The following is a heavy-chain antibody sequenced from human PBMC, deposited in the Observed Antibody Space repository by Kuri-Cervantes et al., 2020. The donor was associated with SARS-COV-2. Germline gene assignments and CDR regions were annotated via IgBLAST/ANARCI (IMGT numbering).Heavy chain of an antibody. V-gene: IGHV3-11*01. CDR3: ARGAKEELVPQLAEYFQH. CDR2: ISSSGSTI. D-gene: IGHD6-6*01. CDR1: GFTFSDYY. J-gene: IGHJ1*01. Sequence: GGSLRLSCAASGFTFSDYYMSWIRQAPGKGLEWVSYISSSGSTIYYADSVKGRFTISRDNAKNSLYLQMNSLRAEDTAVYYCARGAKEELVPQLAEYFQHWGQGTLVTVSS.